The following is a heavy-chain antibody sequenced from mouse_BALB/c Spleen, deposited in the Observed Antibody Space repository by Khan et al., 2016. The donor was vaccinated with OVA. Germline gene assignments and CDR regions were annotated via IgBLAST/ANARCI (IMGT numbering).Heavy chain of an antibody. V-gene: IGHV1-9*01. D-gene: IGHD2-1*01. J-gene: IGHJ2*01. CDR2: ILPGSGSS. CDR3: AKGGKYGDY. Sequence: QVRLQQSGAELLKPGASVKISCKATGYTFSSYWIEWVKQRPGHGLEWIGEILPGSGSSNYNEKFKGKATITADSSSNTAYMQLSSLTSEDSAVYYCAKGGKYGDYWGQGTTLTVSS. CDR1: GYTFSSYW.